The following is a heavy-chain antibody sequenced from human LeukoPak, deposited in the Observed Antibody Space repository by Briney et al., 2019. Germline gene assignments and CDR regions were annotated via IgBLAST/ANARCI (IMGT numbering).Heavy chain of an antibody. CDR3: AREMTMTHNCFDP. D-gene: IGHD2-21*02. CDR1: GGSISSSSYY. CDR2: IYYSGST. J-gene: IGHJ5*02. Sequence: SETLSLTCTVSGGSISSSSYYWGWIRQPPGKGLEWIGSIYYSGSTYYNPSLKSRITMSVDTSRNHFSLKLTSVTAADTAVYYCAREMTMTHNCFDPWGQGTLVTVSS. V-gene: IGHV4-39*07.